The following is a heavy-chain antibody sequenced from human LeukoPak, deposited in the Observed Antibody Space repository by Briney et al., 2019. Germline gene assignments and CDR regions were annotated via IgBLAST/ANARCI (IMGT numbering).Heavy chain of an antibody. J-gene: IGHJ3*02. CDR3: ARETSPTIFGVVDTYAFDI. V-gene: IGHV3-64*01. CDR1: GFTFSSYA. Sequence: GGFLRLSCAASGFTFSSYAMHWVRQAPGKGLEYVSAISSNGGSTYYANSVKGRFTISRDNSKNTLYLQMGSLRAEDMAVYYCARETSPTIFGVVDTYAFDIWGQGTMVTVSS. CDR2: ISSNGGST. D-gene: IGHD3-3*01.